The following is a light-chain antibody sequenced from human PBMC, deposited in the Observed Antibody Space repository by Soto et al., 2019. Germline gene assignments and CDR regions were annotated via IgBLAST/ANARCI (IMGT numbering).Light chain of an antibody. V-gene: IGLV1-40*01. CDR3: QSYDSSLSGWV. CDR2: GNS. Sequence: QSVLTQPPSVSGAPGKRVTISCTGSSSNIGAGYDVHWYQQLPGTAPKLLIYGNSNRPSGVPDRFSGSKSGTSASLAITGLQPEDEADYYCQSYDSSLSGWVFGGGTKLTVL. CDR1: SSNIGAGYD. J-gene: IGLJ3*02.